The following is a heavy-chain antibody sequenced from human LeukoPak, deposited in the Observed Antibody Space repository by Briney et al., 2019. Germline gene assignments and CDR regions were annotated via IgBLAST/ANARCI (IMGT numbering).Heavy chain of an antibody. CDR3: ARDSSRWYY. Sequence: PSETLSLTCAVSGGSISSSNWWSWIRQPPGKGLEWIGYIYYSGSTNYNPSLKSRVTISVDTSKNQFSLKLSSVTAADTAVYYCARDSSRWYYWGQGTLVTVSS. CDR2: IYYSGST. V-gene: IGHV4-61*01. J-gene: IGHJ4*02. CDR1: GGSISSSNW. D-gene: IGHD6-13*01.